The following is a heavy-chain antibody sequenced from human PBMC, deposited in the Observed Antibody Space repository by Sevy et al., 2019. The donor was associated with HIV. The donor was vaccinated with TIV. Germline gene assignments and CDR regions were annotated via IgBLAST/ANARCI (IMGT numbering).Heavy chain of an antibody. J-gene: IGHJ3*02. CDR2: INHSGGT. Sequence: SESLSLTCAVYGGSFSGYYWSWIRQPPGKGLEWIGEINHSGGTNYNPSLKSRVTISVDTSKNQISLKVNSVTAADSAVFYCARHCTSSSCSHAFDIWGQGTLVTVSS. D-gene: IGHD2-2*01. V-gene: IGHV4-34*01. CDR1: GGSFSGYY. CDR3: ARHCTSSSCSHAFDI.